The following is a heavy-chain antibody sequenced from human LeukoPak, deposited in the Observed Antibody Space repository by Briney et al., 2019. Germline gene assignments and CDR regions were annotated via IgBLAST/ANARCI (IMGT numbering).Heavy chain of an antibody. Sequence: GGSLRLSCAASGFIFPNAFMNWVRQAPGKGLEWVGRIKSKTDGGTTDYAAPVKGRFTISRDDSKNTLYLQMNSLKTEDTAVYYCTTESYYYGSGSLGYWGQGTLVTVSS. CDR1: GFIFPNAF. V-gene: IGHV3-15*01. CDR3: TTESYYYGSGSLGY. D-gene: IGHD3-10*01. J-gene: IGHJ4*02. CDR2: IKSKTDGGTT.